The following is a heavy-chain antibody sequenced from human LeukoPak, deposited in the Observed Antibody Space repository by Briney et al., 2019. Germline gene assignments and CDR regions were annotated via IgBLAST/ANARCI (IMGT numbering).Heavy chain of an antibody. Sequence: ASVKVSCKASGYTFTGYYIHWVRQAPGQGLEWMGIINPSGGSTSYAQKFQGRVTMTRDTSTSTVYMELSSLRSEDTAVYYCARASGYDYGPDYWGQGNLVTVSS. V-gene: IGHV1-46*01. CDR1: GYTFTGYY. J-gene: IGHJ4*02. CDR3: ARASGYDYGPDY. CDR2: INPSGGST. D-gene: IGHD5-12*01.